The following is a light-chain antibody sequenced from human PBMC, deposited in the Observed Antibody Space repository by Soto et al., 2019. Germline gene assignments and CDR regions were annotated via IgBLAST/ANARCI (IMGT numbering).Light chain of an antibody. V-gene: IGLV2-14*01. CDR1: SSDIGTYNH. J-gene: IGLJ1*01. CDR3: SSYAGSNNFYV. CDR2: SVS. Sequence: QSVLTQPASVSGSPGQSITISCSGTSSDIGTYNHVAWFQQFPGKTPKLVIYSVSDRPSGVSYRFSGSKSGNTASLTISGLQADDEADYYCSSYAGSNNFYVFGTGTK.